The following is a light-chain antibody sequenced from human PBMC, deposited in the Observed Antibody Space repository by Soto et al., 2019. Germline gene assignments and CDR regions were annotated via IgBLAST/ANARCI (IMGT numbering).Light chain of an antibody. Sequence: QSALTQPASVSGSPGQSITISCTGTSSDVGGYAYVSWYQQHPGKAPKLMIYEVSNRPSGVSNRFSGSKYANTASLTISGLQTEDEADYYCSSYTGSSSLEVFGTGTKGTVL. J-gene: IGLJ1*01. CDR2: EVS. CDR1: SSDVGGYAY. V-gene: IGLV2-14*01. CDR3: SSYTGSSSLEV.